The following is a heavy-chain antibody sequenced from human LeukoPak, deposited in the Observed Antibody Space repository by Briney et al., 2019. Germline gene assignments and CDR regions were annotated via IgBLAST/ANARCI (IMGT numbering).Heavy chain of an antibody. D-gene: IGHD7-27*01. CDR3: ARTPYNWGIDY. CDR2: MNVNSGNT. CDR1: GYTFITYD. V-gene: IGHV1-8*03. Sequence: ASVKVSCKTSGYTFITYDINWVRQATGQGLEWMGWMNVNSGNTGYAQKFQGRLTITRNTSISTAYMELSSLTSEDTAVYYCARTPYNWGIDYWGHGTLVTVSS. J-gene: IGHJ4*01.